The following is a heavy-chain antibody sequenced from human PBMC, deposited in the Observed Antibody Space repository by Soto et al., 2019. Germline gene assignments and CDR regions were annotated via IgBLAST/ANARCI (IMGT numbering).Heavy chain of an antibody. CDR2: VYSSGRT. CDR1: GVSISSGDYY. V-gene: IGHV4-30-4*01. Sequence: QVQLHESGPGLVKPSQTLSLTCAVSGVSISSGDYYWSWIRQPPGMGLEWIGYVYSSGRTYNNPSLESRLFMSLNTSKNRPSLEVTALTAADTAMYYCARIHFRTSNYYEAPTVDYWGQGSLGTVST. CDR3: ARIHFRTSNYYEAPTVDY. D-gene: IGHD3-3*01. J-gene: IGHJ4*02.